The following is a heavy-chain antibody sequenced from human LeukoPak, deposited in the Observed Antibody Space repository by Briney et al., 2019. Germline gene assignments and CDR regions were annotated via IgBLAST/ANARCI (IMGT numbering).Heavy chain of an antibody. CDR2: IYISGST. D-gene: IGHD4-23*01. CDR3: ARSTTVVTSGAFDI. Sequence: SETLSLTCTVSGGSISSYYWSWIRQPAGKGLEWIGRIYISGSTNYNPSLKSRVTMSVDTSKNQFSLKLSSVTAADTAVYYCARSTTVVTSGAFDIWGQGTMVTVSS. V-gene: IGHV4-4*07. J-gene: IGHJ3*02. CDR1: GGSISSYY.